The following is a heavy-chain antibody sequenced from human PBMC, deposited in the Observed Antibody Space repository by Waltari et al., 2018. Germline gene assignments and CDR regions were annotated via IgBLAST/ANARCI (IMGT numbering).Heavy chain of an antibody. V-gene: IGHV3-7*01. CDR2: IKQDGSGS. CDR1: GFTFSNYW. J-gene: IGHJ5*02. CDR3: SVSLNH. Sequence: EVQLVESGGGLVQPGGSLRLSCAASGFTFSNYWRDWVRQAPGKGLEWVANIKQDGSGSHYVDSVKGRITISRDNAQNLLYLQINSLRAEDTAVYYCSVSLNHWGQGTLVTVSS.